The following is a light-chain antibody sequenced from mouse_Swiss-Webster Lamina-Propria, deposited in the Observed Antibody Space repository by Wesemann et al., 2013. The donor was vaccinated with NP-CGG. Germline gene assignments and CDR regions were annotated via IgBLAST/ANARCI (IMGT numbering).Light chain of an antibody. J-gene: IGKJ4*01. Sequence: QSPAIMSASPGEKVTLTCSASSSVSSSYLYWYQQKPGSSPKPWIYATSNLASGVPARFSGSGSGTSYSLTISRVEAEDAATYYCQQWSSNPPTFGSGTKLEIK. CDR1: SSVSSSY. CDR2: ATS. CDR3: QQWSSNPPT. V-gene: IGKV4-79*01.